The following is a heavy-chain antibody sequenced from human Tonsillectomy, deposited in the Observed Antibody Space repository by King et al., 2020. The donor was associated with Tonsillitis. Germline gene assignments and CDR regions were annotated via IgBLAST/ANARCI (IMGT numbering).Heavy chain of an antibody. D-gene: IGHD1-14*01. Sequence: VQLVESGGGLVKTGGSLRLSCAASGFTFSDAWMSWVRQAPGKGLEWVGRIMRKSYGETTDYNTSVKGRFTISRVDSKDTLSLQMNSLKIEDTAVYYCITGLGRTNGDYWGQGTLVTVSS. CDR1: GFTFSDAW. J-gene: IGHJ4*02. V-gene: IGHV3-15*01. CDR3: ITGLGRTNGDY. CDR2: IMRKSYGETT.